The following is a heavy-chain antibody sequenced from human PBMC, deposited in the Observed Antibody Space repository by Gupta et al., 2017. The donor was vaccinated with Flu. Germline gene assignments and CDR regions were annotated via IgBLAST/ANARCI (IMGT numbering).Heavy chain of an antibody. CDR3: EKGPDDYWDYMFDY. CDR2: ISSSSSYI. CDR1: GFTFSSYS. Sequence: EVQLVESGGGLVKPGGSLRLSCAASGFTFSSYSMNLVRQAPGKGLKWVASISSSSSYIYYADSVKGGITISRDNAKNSQYLQVNSLSTEDTAEYDCEKGPDDYWDYMFDYWCQGTLVTVYS. J-gene: IGHJ4*02. D-gene: IGHD4-17*01. V-gene: IGHV3-21*01.